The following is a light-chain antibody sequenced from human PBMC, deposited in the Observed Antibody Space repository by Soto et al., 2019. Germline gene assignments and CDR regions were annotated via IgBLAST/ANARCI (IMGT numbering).Light chain of an antibody. CDR2: DVS. V-gene: IGLV2-14*01. Sequence: QSALTQPASVSGSPGQSITISCTGTSSDVGGYNYVSWYQQHPGKAPKLMIYDVSNRPSGVSNRFSGSKSGNTASLNISGLQAEEEADYYCSSYTSSSTLVFGTGTKVTVL. CDR1: SSDVGGYNY. J-gene: IGLJ1*01. CDR3: SSYTSSSTLV.